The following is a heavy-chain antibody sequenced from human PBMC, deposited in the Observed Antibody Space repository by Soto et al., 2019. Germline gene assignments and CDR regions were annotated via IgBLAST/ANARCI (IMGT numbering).Heavy chain of an antibody. V-gene: IGHV4-30-2*01. CDR3: ARIHLTPAAAGTGWFDP. J-gene: IGHJ5*02. CDR1: GGSISSGGYS. Sequence: TLSLTCAVSGGSISSGGYSWNWIRQPPGKGLEWIGYIYHSGSTYYNPSLKSRVTISVDRSKNQFSLELSYVTAADTAVYYCARIHLTPAAAGTGWFDPWGQGTLVTVSS. CDR2: IYHSGST. D-gene: IGHD6-13*01.